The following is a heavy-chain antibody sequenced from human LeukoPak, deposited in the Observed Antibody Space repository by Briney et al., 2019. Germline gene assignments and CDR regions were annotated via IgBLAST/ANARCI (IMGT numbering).Heavy chain of an antibody. D-gene: IGHD2-8*01. CDR3: ARDSDICTNGVCYTPFDY. CDR2: IIPILGIA. V-gene: IGHV1-69*04. CDR1: GGTFSSYT. Sequence: SVKVSCKASGGTFSSYTISWVRQAPGQRLEWMGRIIPILGIANYAQKFQGRVTITADKSTSTAYMELSSLRSEDTAVYYCARDSDICTNGVCYTPFDYWGQGTLVTVSS. J-gene: IGHJ4*02.